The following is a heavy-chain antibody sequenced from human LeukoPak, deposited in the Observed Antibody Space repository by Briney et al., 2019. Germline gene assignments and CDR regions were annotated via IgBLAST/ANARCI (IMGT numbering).Heavy chain of an antibody. D-gene: IGHD6-25*01. CDR1: GFTFTAYG. V-gene: IGHV3-33*03. CDR2: VWVDGNNK. J-gene: IGHJ4*02. CDR3: AKAARLGPSHFDY. Sequence: GGSLRLSCATSGFTFTAYGLHWVRQAPGLGLEWVAVVWVDGNNKFYADAVKGRFTISRDNSRSTLYLHMNSLRDDDTAVYYCAKAARLGPSHFDYWGRGTLVTVSS.